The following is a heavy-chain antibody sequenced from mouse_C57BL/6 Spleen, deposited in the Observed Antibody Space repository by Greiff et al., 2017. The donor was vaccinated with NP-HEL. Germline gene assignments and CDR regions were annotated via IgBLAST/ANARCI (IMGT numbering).Heavy chain of an antibody. CDR2: IRLKSDNYAT. D-gene: IGHD2-3*01. J-gene: IGHJ3*01. V-gene: IGHV6-3*01. CDR1: GFTFSNYW. CDR3: TVYDGYYVPLAY. Sequence: EVKLEESGGGLVQPGGSMKLSCVASGFTFSNYWMNWVRQSPEKGLEWVAQIRLKSDNYATNYAESVKGRFTISRDDSTSRVYLQRNNLRAEATGIYSCTVYDGYYVPLAYWGQGTLVTVSA.